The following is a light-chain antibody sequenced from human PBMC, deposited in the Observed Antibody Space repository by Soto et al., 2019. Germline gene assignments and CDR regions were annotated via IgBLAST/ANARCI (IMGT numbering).Light chain of an antibody. CDR1: QSISSY. CDR2: AAS. J-gene: IGKJ1*01. V-gene: IGKV1-6*01. Sequence: SQMTQSPSSLSASVGDRCSSTCRASQSISSYLNWYQQKPGKAPKLLIYAASSLQSGVPSRFSGSGSGTDFTLTISSLQPEDFATYYCLQDYNYPWTFGQGTKVDIK. CDR3: LQDYNYPWT.